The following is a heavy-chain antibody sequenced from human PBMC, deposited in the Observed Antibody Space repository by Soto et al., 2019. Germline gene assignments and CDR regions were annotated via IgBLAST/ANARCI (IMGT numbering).Heavy chain of an antibody. D-gene: IGHD1-7*01. CDR1: GFSFSRYA. V-gene: IGHV3-23*01. J-gene: IGHJ4*02. Sequence: GGSLGLSCAAYGFSFSRYAMRWVRQAPGKGLEWVSGISDSGGSTYYSASVKGRLTISRDNSKNTLSLQMNSLTAEDTALYYCMKGLSGTTRDDYWGQGILVTVSS. CDR3: MKGLSGTTRDDY. CDR2: ISDSGGST.